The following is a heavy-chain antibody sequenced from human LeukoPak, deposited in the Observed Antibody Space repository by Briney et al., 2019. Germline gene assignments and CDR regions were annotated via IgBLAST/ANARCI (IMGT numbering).Heavy chain of an antibody. CDR3: ARVSGAATIISIFDY. CDR1: GFTFSSYG. CDR2: IRYDGSNK. V-gene: IGHV3-30*02. Sequence: GGSLRLSCAASGFTFSSYGMHWVRQAPGKGLEWVAFIRYDGSNKYYADSVKGRFTISRDNSKNTLYLQMNSLRPEDTTVYYCARVSGAATIISIFDYWGQGTLVTVSS. J-gene: IGHJ4*02. D-gene: IGHD5-24*01.